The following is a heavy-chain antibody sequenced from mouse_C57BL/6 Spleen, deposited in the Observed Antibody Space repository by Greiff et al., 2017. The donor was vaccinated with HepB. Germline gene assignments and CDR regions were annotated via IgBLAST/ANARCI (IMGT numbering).Heavy chain of an antibody. V-gene: IGHV1-54*01. CDR2: INPGSGGT. J-gene: IGHJ3*01. D-gene: IGHD2-2*01. Sequence: VQLQQSGAELVRPGTSVKVSCKASGYAFTNYLIEWVKQRPGQGLEWIGVINPGSGGTNYNEKFKGKATLTADKSSSTAYMQLSSLTSEDSAVYFCARQGGLGGFAYWGQGTLVTVSA. CDR1: GYAFTNYL. CDR3: ARQGGLGGFAY.